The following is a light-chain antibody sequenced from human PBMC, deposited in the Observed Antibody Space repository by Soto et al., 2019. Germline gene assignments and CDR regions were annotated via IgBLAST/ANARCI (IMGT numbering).Light chain of an antibody. V-gene: IGLV2-23*01. CDR2: EGN. Sequence: QSALTQPASVSGSAGQLITISCTGTSSDVGSYNLVSWYQQHPGKAPKLMIYEGNKRPSGVSNRFSVSKSANTASLKIHGLQTEDEADYYCCSYAGTKTFVLGTGTKVTVL. CDR3: CSYAGTKTFV. CDR1: SSDVGSYNL. J-gene: IGLJ1*01.